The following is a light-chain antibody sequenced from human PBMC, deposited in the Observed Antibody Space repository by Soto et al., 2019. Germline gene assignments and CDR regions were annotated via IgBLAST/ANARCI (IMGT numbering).Light chain of an antibody. CDR1: QTVNNNY. CDR2: GAS. V-gene: IGKV3-20*01. CDR3: HQYVSSWT. Sequence: DIVSTQSPCTLSLSQGETAILSRRASQTVNNNYLAWFQQKPGQAPRLLIYGASTRATGIPARFSGSGSGTEFTLTISRLEPEDFAVYYCHQYVSSWTFGQGTKVDI. J-gene: IGKJ1*01.